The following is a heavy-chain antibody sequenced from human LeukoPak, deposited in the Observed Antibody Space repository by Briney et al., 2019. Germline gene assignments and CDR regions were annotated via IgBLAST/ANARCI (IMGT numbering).Heavy chain of an antibody. CDR3: TRFEYSSSYFVY. D-gene: IGHD6-6*01. CDR1: GFTFSDYY. V-gene: IGHV3-11*01. J-gene: IGHJ4*02. CDR2: ISSSGSTI. Sequence: KSGGSLRLSCAASGFTFSDYYMSWIRQAPGKGLEWVSHISSSGSTIYYADSVKGRFTISRDNAKNSLYLQMNSLRAEDTAVYYCTRFEYSSSYFVYWGQGTLVTVSS.